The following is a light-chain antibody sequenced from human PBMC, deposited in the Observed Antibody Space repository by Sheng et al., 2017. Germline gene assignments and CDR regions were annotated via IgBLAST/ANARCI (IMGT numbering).Light chain of an antibody. V-gene: IGKV1-8*01. Sequence: AIRLTQSPSSFSASTGGQGHHHLSGESGYYHLFSLYQQKPGKAPKLLIYGASTLQTGVPSRFSGSGSGTDFTLTISSLQSEDFATYYCQQYYSFPLTFGGGTKVDIK. J-gene: IGKJ4*01. CDR3: QQYYSFPLT. CDR1: GYYHL. CDR2: GAS.